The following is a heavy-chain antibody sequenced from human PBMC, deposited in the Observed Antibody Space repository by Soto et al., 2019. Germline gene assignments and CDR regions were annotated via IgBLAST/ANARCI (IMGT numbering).Heavy chain of an antibody. J-gene: IGHJ4*02. CDR3: ARDLIRYCGGDCYPGY. CDR1: GYTFTSYA. Sequence: QVQLVQSGAEVKKPGASVKVSCKASGYTFTSYAMHWVRQAPGQRREWMGWINAGNGNTKYSQKFQGRVTITRDTSASTAYMELSSLRSEDTAVYYCARDLIRYCGGDCYPGYWGQGTLVTVSS. D-gene: IGHD2-21*01. V-gene: IGHV1-3*01. CDR2: INAGNGNT.